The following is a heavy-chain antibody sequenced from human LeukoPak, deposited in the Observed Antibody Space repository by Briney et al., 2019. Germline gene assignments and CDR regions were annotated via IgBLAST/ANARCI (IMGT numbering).Heavy chain of an antibody. CDR2: ISAYNGNT. D-gene: IGHD3-22*01. CDR1: GYTFTSYG. V-gene: IGHV1-18*01. J-gene: IGHJ4*02. Sequence: VASVKVSCKASGYTFTSYGMSWVRQAPGQGLEWMGWISAYNGNTNYAQKLQGRVTMTTDTFTSTAYMELRSLRSDDTAVYYCARDENYYDSSGYNTGGYWGQGTLVTVSS. CDR3: ARDENYYDSSGYNTGGY.